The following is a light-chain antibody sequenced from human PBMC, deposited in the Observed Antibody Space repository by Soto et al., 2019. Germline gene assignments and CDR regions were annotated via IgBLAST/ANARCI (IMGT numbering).Light chain of an antibody. CDR1: SSNIGINT. Sequence: QYLLTQPPSASGTPGQTITISCSGGSSNIGINTVNWYEHLPGTAPRLLIYGNNQRPSGVPDRFSGSKSGTSASLAISGLQSEDEGHYYCATWDDSLDVHVFGTGTKVTVL. V-gene: IGLV1-44*01. CDR2: GNN. CDR3: ATWDDSLDVHV. J-gene: IGLJ1*01.